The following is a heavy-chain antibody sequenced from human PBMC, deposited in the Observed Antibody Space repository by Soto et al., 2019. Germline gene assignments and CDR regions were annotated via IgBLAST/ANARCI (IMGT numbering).Heavy chain of an antibody. CDR1: GGTFSSYA. J-gene: IGHJ5*02. V-gene: IGHV1-69*12. CDR2: LIPIFGTA. D-gene: IGHD3-22*01. CDR3: ARDRGPSSGYYPYLFDP. Sequence: QVQLVQAGAEVKKPGSSVKVSCKASGGTFSSYAISWVRQAPGQGLEWMGELIPIFGTANYAQKFQGRVTITAAESTSTAYMELSSLRSEDTAVYYCARDRGPSSGYYPYLFDPWGQGTLVTVSS.